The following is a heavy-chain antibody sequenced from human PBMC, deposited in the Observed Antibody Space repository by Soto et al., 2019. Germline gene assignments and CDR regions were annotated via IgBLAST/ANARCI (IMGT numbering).Heavy chain of an antibody. Sequence: SETLSLTCTVSGGSISSDDYYWTWIRQHPGKGLEWIGYIYYSGSSYYNPSLKSRVTISVDTSKNQFSLKLSSVTAADTAVYYCARITPTVTMVYYYYGMDVWGQGTTVTVSS. CDR1: GGSISSDDYY. J-gene: IGHJ6*02. CDR2: IYYSGSS. V-gene: IGHV4-31*03. D-gene: IGHD4-17*01. CDR3: ARITPTVTMVYYYYGMDV.